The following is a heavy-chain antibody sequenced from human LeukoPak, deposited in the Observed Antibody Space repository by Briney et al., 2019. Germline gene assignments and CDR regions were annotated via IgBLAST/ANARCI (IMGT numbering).Heavy chain of an antibody. D-gene: IGHD6-19*01. V-gene: IGHV1-69*05. CDR1: GGTFSSYA. CDR2: IIPIFGTA. J-gene: IGHJ3*02. CDR3: ARAGVAVAAYDAFDI. Sequence: SVKVSCKASGGTFSSYAISWVRQAPGQGLEWMGGIIPIFGTANYAQKFQGRVTITTDESTSTAYMELSSLRSEDTAVYYCARAGVAVAAYDAFDIWGQGTMVTVSS.